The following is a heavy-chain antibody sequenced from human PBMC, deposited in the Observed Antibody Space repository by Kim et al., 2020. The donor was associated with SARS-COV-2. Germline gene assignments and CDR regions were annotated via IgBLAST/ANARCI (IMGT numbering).Heavy chain of an antibody. D-gene: IGHD3-22*01. J-gene: IGHJ4*02. CDR2: ISYDGSNK. CDR3: ARDLNFYYYDSSGYYADY. Sequence: GGSLRLSCAASGFTFSSYGMHWVRQAPGKGLEWVAVISYDGSNKYYADSVKGRFTISRDNSKNTLYLQMNSLRAEDTAVYYCARDLNFYYYDSSGYYADYWGQGTLVTVSS. V-gene: IGHV3-33*05. CDR1: GFTFSSYG.